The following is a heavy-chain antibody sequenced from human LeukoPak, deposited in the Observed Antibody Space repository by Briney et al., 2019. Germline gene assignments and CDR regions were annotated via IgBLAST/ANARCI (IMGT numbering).Heavy chain of an antibody. J-gene: IGHJ4*02. V-gene: IGHV3-23*01. CDR3: AKVVTYYYDSSGYYYGEFDY. D-gene: IGHD3-22*01. CDR1: GFTFSSYS. CDR2: ISGSGGST. Sequence: GGSLRLSCAASGFTFSSYSMNWVRQAPGKGLEWVSAISGSGGSTYYADSVKGRFTISRDNSKNTLYLQMNSLRAEDTAVYYCAKVVTYYYDSSGYYYGEFDYWGQGTLVTVSS.